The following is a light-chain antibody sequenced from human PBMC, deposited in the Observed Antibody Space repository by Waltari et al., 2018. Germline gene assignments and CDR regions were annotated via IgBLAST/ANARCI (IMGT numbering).Light chain of an antibody. CDR2: DVS. CDR3: NSYTGSSSWV. J-gene: IGLJ3*02. Sequence: QSALTQPASVSGSPGQSITISCTGTSSDVGFYTYVSWYQQHPGKAPKLISYDVSERPSGVSDRFSGSKSGNTASLTISGLQAEDEADYYCNSYTGSSSWVFGGGTKLTVL. CDR1: SSDVGFYTY. V-gene: IGLV2-14*01.